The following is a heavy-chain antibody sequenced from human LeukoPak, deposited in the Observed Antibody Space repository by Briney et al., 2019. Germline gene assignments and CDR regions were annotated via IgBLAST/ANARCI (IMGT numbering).Heavy chain of an antibody. CDR1: GGSISSYY. V-gene: IGHV4-59*01. J-gene: IGHJ3*02. Sequence: SETLSLTCTVSGGSISSYYWSWIRQPPGEGLEWIGYIYYSGSTNYNPSLKSRVTISVDTSKNQFSLKLSSVTAADTAVYYCASSGVVPAAPRHAFDIWGQGTMVTVSS. D-gene: IGHD2-2*01. CDR3: ASSGVVPAAPRHAFDI. CDR2: IYYSGST.